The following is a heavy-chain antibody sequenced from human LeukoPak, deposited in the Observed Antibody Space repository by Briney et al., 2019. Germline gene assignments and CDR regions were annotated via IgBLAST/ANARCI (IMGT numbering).Heavy chain of an antibody. CDR2: INHSGST. CDR3: ARLTLGTARAQLVHMRARGYNWFDP. V-gene: IGHV4-34*01. CDR1: GGSFSGYY. Sequence: SETLSLTCAVYGGSFSGYYWSWIRQPPGKGLEWIGEINHSGSTNYNPPLKSRVTISVDTSKNQFSLKLSSVTAADTAVYYCARLTLGTARAQLVHMRARGYNWFDPWGQGTLVTVSS. J-gene: IGHJ5*02. D-gene: IGHD6-13*01.